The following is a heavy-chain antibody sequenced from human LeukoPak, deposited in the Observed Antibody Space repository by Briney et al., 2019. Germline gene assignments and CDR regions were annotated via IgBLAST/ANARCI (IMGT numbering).Heavy chain of an antibody. CDR3: AGSSSWYYFKY. CDR1: GFTFSSYA. J-gene: IGHJ4*02. Sequence: GGSLRLSCAASGFTFSSYAMSWVRQAPGKGLEWVSVISVGGGGTTYADSVKGRFTISRDNSKNTLYLQMDSLRAEDTAVYYCAGSSSWYYFKYWGQGTLVTVSS. V-gene: IGHV3-23*01. D-gene: IGHD6-13*01. CDR2: ISVGGGGT.